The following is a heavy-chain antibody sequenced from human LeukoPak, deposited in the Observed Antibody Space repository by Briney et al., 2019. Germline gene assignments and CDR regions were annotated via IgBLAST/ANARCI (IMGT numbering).Heavy chain of an antibody. D-gene: IGHD2-2*01. Sequence: GGSLRLSCAASGFTFSSYAMSWVRQAPGKGLEWVSAISGSGGSTYYADSVKGRFTISRDNSKNTLYLQMNSLRAEDTAVYYCAKVPDIVVVPAANDAFDIWGQGTMVTVSS. V-gene: IGHV3-23*01. CDR3: AKVPDIVVVPAANDAFDI. CDR2: ISGSGGST. CDR1: GFTFSSYA. J-gene: IGHJ3*02.